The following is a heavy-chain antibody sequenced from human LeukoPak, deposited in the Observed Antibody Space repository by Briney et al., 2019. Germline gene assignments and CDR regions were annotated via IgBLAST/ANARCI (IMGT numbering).Heavy chain of an antibody. D-gene: IGHD3-3*01. CDR1: GYTFISYG. CDR3: ARDRHYDASTVFDP. V-gene: IGHV1-18*01. Sequence: ASVKVSCKASGYTFISYGISWVRQAPGQGLEWMGWISANSGNTKFAQKVQGRITTTTDTSTSTAYMELRSLRSDDTAIYYCARDRHYDASTVFDPWGQGTLVTVSS. J-gene: IGHJ5*02. CDR2: ISANSGNT.